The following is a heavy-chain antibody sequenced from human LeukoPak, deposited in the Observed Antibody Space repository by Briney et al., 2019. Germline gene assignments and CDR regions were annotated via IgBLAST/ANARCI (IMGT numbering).Heavy chain of an antibody. V-gene: IGHV1-2*02. Sequence: ASVKVSCKASGYTFTGYYMHWVRQAPGQGLEWMGWINPNSGGTNYAQKFQGRVTMTRDTSISTAYMELSRLRSDDTAVYYCARGGRYYYDSSGYPLDYWGQGTLVTVSS. J-gene: IGHJ4*02. CDR3: ARGGRYYYDSSGYPLDY. D-gene: IGHD3-22*01. CDR1: GYTFTGYY. CDR2: INPNSGGT.